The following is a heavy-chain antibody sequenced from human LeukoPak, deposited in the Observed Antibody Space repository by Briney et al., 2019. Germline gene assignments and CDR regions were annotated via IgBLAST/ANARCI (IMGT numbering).Heavy chain of an antibody. CDR3: AGQRAWFGEWAFDY. D-gene: IGHD3-10*01. CDR2: INHSGST. Sequence: PSETLSLTCAVYGGSFSGYYWSWIRQPPGKGLEWIGEINHSGSTNYNPPLESRFTISVDTSENQFSLVVTSVTAADTAVYYCAGQRAWFGEWAFDYWGPGTLVTVSS. J-gene: IGHJ4*02. V-gene: IGHV4-34*01. CDR1: GGSFSGYY.